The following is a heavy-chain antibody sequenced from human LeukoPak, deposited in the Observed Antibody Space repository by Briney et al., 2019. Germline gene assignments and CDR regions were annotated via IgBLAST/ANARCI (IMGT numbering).Heavy chain of an antibody. CDR3: ARRAGPGPIDAFDI. V-gene: IGHV3-66*01. CDR1: EFLVSSDY. D-gene: IGHD2-8*02. CDR2: IYTGGAT. J-gene: IGHJ3*02. Sequence: GGSLRLSCVASEFLVSSDYMIWVRQAPGKGLEWVSVIYTGGATYYADSVKGRFTISRDNSKSPLYLHMSSLRAEDTAVYYCARRAGPGPIDAFDIWGQGTMVTVSS.